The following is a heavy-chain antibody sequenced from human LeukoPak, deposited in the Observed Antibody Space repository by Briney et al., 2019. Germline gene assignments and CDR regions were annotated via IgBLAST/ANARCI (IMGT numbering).Heavy chain of an antibody. CDR1: GYTFTSYD. CDR2: MNPNSGNT. V-gene: IGHV1-8*01. Sequence: GASVEVSCKASGYTFTSYDINWVRQATGQGLEWMGWMNPNSGNTGYAQKFQGRVTMTRNTSISTAYMELSSLRSEDTAVYYCARGLGVAAALGLYYFDYWGQGTLVTVSS. D-gene: IGHD6-13*01. J-gene: IGHJ4*02. CDR3: ARGLGVAAALGLYYFDY.